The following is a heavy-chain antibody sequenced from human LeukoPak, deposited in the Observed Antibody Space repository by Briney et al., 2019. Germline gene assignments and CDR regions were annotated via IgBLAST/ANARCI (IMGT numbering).Heavy chain of an antibody. J-gene: IGHJ4*02. Sequence: ASVKVSCKASGYTFTNYEINWVREATGQGREWMGWMNPNSGDTGYAEKFQGRVTITRNTSISTAYMELNILRSEDTAVYYCARGLRRYCSSTSCPFDYWGQGTLVTVAS. V-gene: IGHV1-8*03. CDR2: MNPNSGDT. CDR1: GYTFTNYE. CDR3: ARGLRRYCSSTSCPFDY. D-gene: IGHD2-2*01.